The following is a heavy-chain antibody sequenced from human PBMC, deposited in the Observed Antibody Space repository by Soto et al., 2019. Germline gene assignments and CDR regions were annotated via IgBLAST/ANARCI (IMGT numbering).Heavy chain of an antibody. V-gene: IGHV3-23*01. CDR3: AKDHGSSWYEIDY. Sequence: EVQLLESGGGLVQPGGSLRLSCAASGFTFSNYAVTWVRQAPGKGLEWVSTISGSGGSTYYADSVKGRFTISRDNSKNTLYLQMNSLRSEDTAVYYCAKDHGSSWYEIDYWGQGTLGTVSS. D-gene: IGHD6-13*01. CDR1: GFTFSNYA. J-gene: IGHJ4*02. CDR2: ISGSGGST.